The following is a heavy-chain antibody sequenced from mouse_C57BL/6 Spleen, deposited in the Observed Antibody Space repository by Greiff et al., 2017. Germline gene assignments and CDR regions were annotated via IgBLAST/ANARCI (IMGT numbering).Heavy chain of an antibody. D-gene: IGHD1-1*01. Sequence: EVQLQQSGPELVKPGASVKMSCKASGYTFTDYNMHWVKQSHGKSLEWIGYINPNNGGTSYNQKFKGKATLTVNKSSSTAYMELRSLTSEDSAVYYCARGVYYYGSSYGYFDYWSQGTTLTVSS. CDR1: GYTFTDYN. J-gene: IGHJ2*01. CDR3: ARGVYYYGSSYGYFDY. CDR2: INPNNGGT. V-gene: IGHV1-22*01.